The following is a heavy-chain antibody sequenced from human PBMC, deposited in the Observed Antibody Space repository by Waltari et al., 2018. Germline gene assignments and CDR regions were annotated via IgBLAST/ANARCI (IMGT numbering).Heavy chain of an antibody. CDR2: ISSSSSTI. CDR1: GFTFSSYS. J-gene: IGHJ6*03. CDR3: HLRDYGSGSSVGMDV. Sequence: EVQLVESGGGLVQPGGSLRISCAASGFTFSSYSKNWVRQAPGKGLEWVSYISSSSSTIYYADSVKGRSTLSRDTAKNSLYLQMNSLRAEDTAVYYSHLRDYGSGSSVGMDVWGKGTTVTVSS. D-gene: IGHD3-10*01. V-gene: IGHV3-48*04.